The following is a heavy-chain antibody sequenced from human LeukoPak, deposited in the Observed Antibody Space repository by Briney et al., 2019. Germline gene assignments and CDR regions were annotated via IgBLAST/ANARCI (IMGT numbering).Heavy chain of an antibody. CDR3: ARESDKRAPDV. J-gene: IGHJ6*04. D-gene: IGHD2-21*01. V-gene: IGHV3-21*01. CDR1: GFSFSDYY. Sequence: GGSLRLSCAASGFSFSDYYMNWVRQAPGKGLEWVSSISSSSSYIYYADSVKGRFTISRDKAKNSLYLQMNSLRAEDTAVYYCARESDKRAPDVWGKGTTVTVSS. CDR2: ISSSSSYI.